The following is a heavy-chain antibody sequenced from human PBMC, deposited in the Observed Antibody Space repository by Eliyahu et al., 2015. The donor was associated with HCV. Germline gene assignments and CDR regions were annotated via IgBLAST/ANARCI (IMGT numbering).Heavy chain of an antibody. Sequence: XVHLVQSGAEVKKPGASVKVSXQASXYXFTSYFMXWXRQAPGQGLXWMGMINPSGGSTKYAQNFQGRVTVTRDTSTTTVYMELSSLRSEDTAVYYCARGGPVGAVPPFWGQGTLVTVSS. J-gene: IGHJ4*02. CDR1: XYXFTSYF. CDR3: ARGGPVGAVPPF. V-gene: IGHV1-46*03. CDR2: INPSGGST. D-gene: IGHD6-19*01.